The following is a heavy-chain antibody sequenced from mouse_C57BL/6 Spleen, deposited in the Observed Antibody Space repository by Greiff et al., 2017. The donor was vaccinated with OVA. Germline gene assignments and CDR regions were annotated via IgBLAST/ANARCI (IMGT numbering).Heavy chain of an antibody. V-gene: IGHV2-9-1*01. CDR3: ARNNGSSPWDFDV. Sequence: VQLVESGPGLVAPSQCLSITCTVSGFSFTSYAISWVRQPPGKGLEWLGVIWTGGGTNYNSAHKSRLSISKDNSKSQVFLKMNSLQTDDTARYYCARNNGSSPWDFDVWGTGTTVTVSS. D-gene: IGHD1-1*01. J-gene: IGHJ1*03. CDR1: GFSFTSYA. CDR2: IWTGGGT.